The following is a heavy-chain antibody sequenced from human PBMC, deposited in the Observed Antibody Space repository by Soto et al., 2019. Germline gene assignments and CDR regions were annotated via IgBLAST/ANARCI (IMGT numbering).Heavy chain of an antibody. CDR3: ARGRIAAATRYYGMDA. J-gene: IGHJ6*02. CDR2: MNPNSGNT. Sequence: GASVKVSGKASGYTFTSYDINWVRQATGQGLEWMGWMNPNSGNTGYAQKFQGRVTMTRNTSISTAYMELSSLRSEDTAVYYCARGRIAAATRYYGMDAWGQGTTVTVSS. V-gene: IGHV1-8*01. CDR1: GYTFTSYD. D-gene: IGHD6-13*01.